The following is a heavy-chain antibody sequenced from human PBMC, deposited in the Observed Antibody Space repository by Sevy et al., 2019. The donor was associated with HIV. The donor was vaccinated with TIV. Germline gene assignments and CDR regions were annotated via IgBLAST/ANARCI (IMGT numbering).Heavy chain of an antibody. CDR2: ISYDGSNK. V-gene: IGHV3-30-3*01. Sequence: GGSLRLSCAASGFTFSSYAMHWVRQAPGKGLEWVAVISYDGSNKYYADSVKGRFTISRDNSKNTLYLQMNSLRAEDTAVYYCARGYSGYGYYVDYWGQGTLVTVSS. CDR3: ARGYSGYGYYVDY. J-gene: IGHJ4*02. CDR1: GFTFSSYA. D-gene: IGHD5-12*01.